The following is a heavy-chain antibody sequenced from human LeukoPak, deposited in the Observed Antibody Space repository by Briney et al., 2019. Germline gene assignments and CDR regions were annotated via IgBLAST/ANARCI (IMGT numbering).Heavy chain of an antibody. V-gene: IGHV3-20*04. D-gene: IGHD5-18*01. CDR1: GFTFDDYG. Sequence: GGSLRLSCAASGFTFDDYGMSWVRQAPGKGLEWVSGINWNGGSTGYADSVKGRFTISRDNAKNSLYPQMNSLRAEDTALYYCARVPGRGYSMYYFDYWGQGTLVTVSS. J-gene: IGHJ4*02. CDR2: INWNGGST. CDR3: ARVPGRGYSMYYFDY.